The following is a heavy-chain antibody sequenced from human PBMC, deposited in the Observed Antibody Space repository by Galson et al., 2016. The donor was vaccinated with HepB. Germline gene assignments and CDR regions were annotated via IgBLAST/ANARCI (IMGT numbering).Heavy chain of an antibody. V-gene: IGHV3-11*04. CDR1: GFSFSDYH. J-gene: IGHJ4*02. Sequence: SLRLSCAASGFSFSDYHMTWIRQAPGKGLEWLSYITRSGDSVFHAPSAKGRFTISRDNAHNSLYLQMNSLRAEDSAVYYCAGDSGRTGAWDYWGRGTLVTVSS. D-gene: IGHD1-14*01. CDR3: AGDSGRTGAWDY. CDR2: ITRSGDSV.